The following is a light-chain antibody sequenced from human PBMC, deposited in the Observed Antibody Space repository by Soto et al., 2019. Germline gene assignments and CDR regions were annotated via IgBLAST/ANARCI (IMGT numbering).Light chain of an antibody. J-gene: IGLJ2*01. CDR2: DVS. CDR3: SSYTGSSNVV. CDR1: SSDVGGYNY. V-gene: IGLV2-14*03. Sequence: QSVLTQPASVSGSPGQSITISCTGTSSDVGGYNYVSWYQQHPGKAPKLMIYDVSNRPSGVSTRFSGSKSGNTASLTISGLQAEDEADYYCSSYTGSSNVVFGGGTKLTVL.